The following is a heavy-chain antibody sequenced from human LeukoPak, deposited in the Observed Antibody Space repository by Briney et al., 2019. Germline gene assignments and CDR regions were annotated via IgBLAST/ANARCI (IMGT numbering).Heavy chain of an antibody. D-gene: IGHD1-26*01. V-gene: IGHV4-61*08. J-gene: IGHJ4*02. CDR1: GGSISSGGYY. CDR3: ARARGGSYYRGLFDY. Sequence: SQTLSLTCTVSGGSISSGGYYWSWIRQHLGKGLEWIGYIYYSGSTNYNPSLKSRVTISVDTSKNQFSLKLSSVTAADTAVYYCARARGGSYYRGLFDYWGQGTLVTVSS. CDR2: IYYSGST.